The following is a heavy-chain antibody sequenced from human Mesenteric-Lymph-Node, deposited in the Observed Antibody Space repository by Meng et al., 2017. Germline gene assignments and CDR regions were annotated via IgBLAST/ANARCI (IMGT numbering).Heavy chain of an antibody. Sequence: QWQLVQTGVAVKKPGASVKISCKASGFTFTSHWMHWVRQAPGQGLEWMGIINPTGDGTIYAQKFQGRVTMTRDSSTSTVDMELSSLRPEDTAVYFCARDVSSTVGDYGSWWLDPWGQGTLVTVSS. CDR1: GFTFTSHW. V-gene: IGHV1-46*01. D-gene: IGHD4-17*01. J-gene: IGHJ5*02. CDR2: INPTGDGT. CDR3: ARDVSSTVGDYGSWWLDP.